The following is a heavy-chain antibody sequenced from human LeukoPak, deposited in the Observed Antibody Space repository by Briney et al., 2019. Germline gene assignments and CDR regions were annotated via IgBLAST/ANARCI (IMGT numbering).Heavy chain of an antibody. Sequence: GASVTVSCKASGYTFTSYDINWVRQAPGQGLEWMGWMNPNSGNTGYAEKFQGRVTMTRNTSISTAYMELSSLRSEDTAVYYCARGNIAAAADGGPDYWGQGTLVTVSS. CDR1: GYTFTSYD. D-gene: IGHD6-13*01. CDR2: MNPNSGNT. CDR3: ARGNIAAAADGGPDY. V-gene: IGHV1-8*01. J-gene: IGHJ4*02.